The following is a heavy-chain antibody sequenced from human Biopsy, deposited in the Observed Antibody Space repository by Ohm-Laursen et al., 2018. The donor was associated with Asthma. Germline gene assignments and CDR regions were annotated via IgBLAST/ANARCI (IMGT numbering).Heavy chain of an antibody. CDR3: ARGDSSNWSHYYFDY. CDR1: GFTVSTNG. Sequence: GSLRLSCSASGFTVSTNGMSWVRQPPGKGLEWVSVIYSSGTSHTADSVRGRFTISRDYSKNTLYLQMHSLRAEDTAVYYCARGDSSNWSHYYFDYWGQGTLVTVSS. V-gene: IGHV3-53*01. CDR2: IYSSGTS. D-gene: IGHD3-22*01. J-gene: IGHJ4*02.